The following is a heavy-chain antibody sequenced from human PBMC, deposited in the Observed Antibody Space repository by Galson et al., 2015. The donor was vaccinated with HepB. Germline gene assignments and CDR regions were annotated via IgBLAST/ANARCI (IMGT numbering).Heavy chain of an antibody. J-gene: IGHJ4*02. CDR2: IYPGDSDT. CDR3: ARPAHVADCGGDCYLEYYFDY. V-gene: IGHV5-51*03. Sequence: QSGAEVKKPGESLKISCNGSGYSFTSYWIGWVRQMPGKGLEWMGIIYPGDSDTRYSPPFQGQVTISADKSISTAYLQWSSLKASDTAMYYCARPAHVADCGGDCYLEYYFDYWGQGTLVTVSS. CDR1: GYSFTSYW. D-gene: IGHD2-21*02.